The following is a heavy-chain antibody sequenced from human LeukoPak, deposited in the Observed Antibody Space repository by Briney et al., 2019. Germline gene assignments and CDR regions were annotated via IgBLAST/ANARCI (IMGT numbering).Heavy chain of an antibody. Sequence: GGSLRLSCAASGFTVSSNYMSWVRQAPGKGLEWVSVVYSGGSTYYTDSVKGRFTISRDNSKNTLYLQMNSLRAEDTAVYYCARVDRAAAGVILFDYWGQGTLVTVSS. V-gene: IGHV3-53*01. CDR1: GFTVSSNY. D-gene: IGHD6-13*01. J-gene: IGHJ4*02. CDR2: VYSGGST. CDR3: ARVDRAAAGVILFDY.